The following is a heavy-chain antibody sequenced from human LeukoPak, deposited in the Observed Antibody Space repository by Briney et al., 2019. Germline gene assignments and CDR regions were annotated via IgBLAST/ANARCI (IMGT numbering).Heavy chain of an antibody. CDR3: ARDPLAGYYDSSLSGAFDI. V-gene: IGHV3-20*04. J-gene: IGHJ3*02. CDR1: AFTFDDYG. CDR2: INWNGGST. Sequence: PGGSLRLSCAASAFTFDDYGMSWVRQAPGKGLEWVSGINWNGGSTGYADSVKGRFTISRDNSKNTLYLQMNSLRAEDTAVYYCARDPLAGYYDSSLSGAFDIWGQGTMVTVSS. D-gene: IGHD3-22*01.